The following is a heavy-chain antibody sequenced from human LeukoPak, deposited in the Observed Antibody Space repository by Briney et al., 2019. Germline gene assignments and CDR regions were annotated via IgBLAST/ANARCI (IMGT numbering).Heavy chain of an antibody. J-gene: IGHJ6*02. CDR1: GFTFSSYA. Sequence: GGSLRLSCAASGFTFSSYAMSWVRQAPGKGLEWVSSISGGGGGTFYADSVKGRFTISRDNSKNTLYLQMNSLRAEDTAVYYCAKDLGGKPYYYYGMGVWGQGTTVTVSS. CDR3: AKDLGGKPYYYYGMGV. V-gene: IGHV3-23*01. CDR2: ISGGGGGT.